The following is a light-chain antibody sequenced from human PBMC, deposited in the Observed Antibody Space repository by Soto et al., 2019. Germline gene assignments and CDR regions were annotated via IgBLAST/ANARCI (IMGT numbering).Light chain of an antibody. CDR1: SSDVCGYNY. CDR2: EVS. Sequence: QSVLTQPPSASGSPGQSVTISCTGTSSDVCGYNYVSWYQQHPGKAPKFMIYEVSKRPSGVPDRFSGSKSGNTASLTVSGLQAEDEADYYCSSYAGSNNYVFGTGTKLTVL. V-gene: IGLV2-8*01. CDR3: SSYAGSNNYV. J-gene: IGLJ1*01.